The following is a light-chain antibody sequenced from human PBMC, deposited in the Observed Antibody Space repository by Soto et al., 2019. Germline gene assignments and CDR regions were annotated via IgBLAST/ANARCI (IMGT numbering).Light chain of an antibody. Sequence: DIQMTQSPSSLSASVGDRVTISCRARQSISNYLNWYQQQPGTAPQLLIYAAASLQSGLPSRFSRSGSGTDFTLTISSLQIEDFATYFCQQSDSTPQTFGQGTKVEIK. V-gene: IGKV1-39*01. CDR2: AAA. CDR1: QSISNY. CDR3: QQSDSTPQT. J-gene: IGKJ1*01.